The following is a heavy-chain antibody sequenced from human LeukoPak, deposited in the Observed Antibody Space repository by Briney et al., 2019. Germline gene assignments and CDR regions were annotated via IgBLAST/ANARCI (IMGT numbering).Heavy chain of an antibody. Sequence: ASVKVSCTVSGYTLTELSMHWVRQAPGKGLEWMGGFDPEDGETIYAQKFQGRVTMTEDTSTDTAYMELSSLRSGDTAVYYCATLGYLVPAAIIYFDYWGQGTLVTVSS. CDR3: ATLGYLVPAAIIYFDY. D-gene: IGHD2-2*01. CDR1: GYTLTELS. CDR2: FDPEDGET. V-gene: IGHV1-24*01. J-gene: IGHJ4*02.